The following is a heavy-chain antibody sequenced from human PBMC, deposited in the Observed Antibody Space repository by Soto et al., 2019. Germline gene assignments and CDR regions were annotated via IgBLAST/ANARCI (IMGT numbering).Heavy chain of an antibody. J-gene: IGHJ6*02. Sequence: GESLKISCKGSGYSFTSYWIAWVRQMPGKGLEWMGRIDPSDSYTNYSPSFQGHVTISADKSISTAYLQWSSLKASDTAMYYCARRPYGSVHYYYYGMDVWGQGTTVTVS. V-gene: IGHV5-10-1*01. CDR3: ARRPYGSVHYYYYGMDV. CDR1: GYSFTSYW. CDR2: IDPSDSYT. D-gene: IGHD3-10*01.